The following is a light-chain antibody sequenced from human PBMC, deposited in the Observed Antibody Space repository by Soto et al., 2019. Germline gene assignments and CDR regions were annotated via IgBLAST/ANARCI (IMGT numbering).Light chain of an antibody. V-gene: IGKV3-11*01. J-gene: IGKJ4*01. CDR2: DAS. CDR1: QKIGTF. Sequence: EIVLTQSPATLSLSPGERATLSCRASQKIGTFLAWYQQKPGQAPRLLFYDASNRATGVPPRFSGSGSGTDFTLTISSLEPEDLAAYYCQHRFNWPLTFGGGTKVEIK. CDR3: QHRFNWPLT.